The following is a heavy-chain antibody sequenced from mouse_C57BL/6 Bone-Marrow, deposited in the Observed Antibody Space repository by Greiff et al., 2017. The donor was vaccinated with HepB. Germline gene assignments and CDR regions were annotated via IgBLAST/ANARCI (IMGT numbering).Heavy chain of an antibody. CDR3: ARENYGS. D-gene: IGHD1-2*01. V-gene: IGHV5-4*01. CDR1: GFTFSSYA. CDR2: ISDGGSYT. J-gene: IGHJ4*01. Sequence: EVKLVESGGGLVKPGGSLKLSCAASGFTFSSYAMSWVRQTPEKRLEWVATISDGGSYTYYPDNVKGRFTISRDNAKNNLYLQMSHLKSEDTAMYYCARENYGSWGQGTSVTVSS.